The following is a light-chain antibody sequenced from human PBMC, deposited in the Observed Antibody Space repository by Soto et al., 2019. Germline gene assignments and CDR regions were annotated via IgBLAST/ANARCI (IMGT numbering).Light chain of an antibody. CDR2: GAS. CDR3: QQYNNWPPIT. J-gene: IGKJ5*01. CDR1: QSLRATY. V-gene: IGKV3-15*01. Sequence: EIVLTQSPDTLSLSPGETATLSCRASQSLRATYVAWYQQRPGQAPRLLIYGASTRATAIPARFSGSGSGTEFTLTISSLQSEDFAVYYCQQYNNWPPITFGQGTRLEIK.